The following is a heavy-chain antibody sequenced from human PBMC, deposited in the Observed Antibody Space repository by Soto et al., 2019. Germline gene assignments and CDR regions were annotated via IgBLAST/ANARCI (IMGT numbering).Heavy chain of an antibody. Sequence: SQTLSLTCAISGDSVSSNSAAWNWIRQSPSRGLEWLGRTYYRSKWYNDYAVSVKSRITIKPVTSNNQFSLQLNSVTPEDTAVYYCARVCAARLPCRDYWGQGTLVTVSS. CDR3: ARVCAARLPCRDY. D-gene: IGHD6-6*01. CDR2: TYYRSKWYN. V-gene: IGHV6-1*01. J-gene: IGHJ4*02. CDR1: GDSVSSNSAA.